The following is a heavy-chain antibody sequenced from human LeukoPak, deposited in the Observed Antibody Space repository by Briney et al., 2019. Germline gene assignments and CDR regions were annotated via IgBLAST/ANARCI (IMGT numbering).Heavy chain of an antibody. V-gene: IGHV3-23*01. Sequence: GGSLRLSCAASGFTFRRFAMTWVRQAPGKGLEWDSSIRGSGDGTSYADSVKGRFTVSRDNSMNTLYLQMDSLRAEDTAIYYCGRDPNGDYIGAFDFWGQGTLVTVSS. CDR2: IRGSGDGT. CDR3: GRDPNGDYIGAFDF. CDR1: GFTFRRFA. J-gene: IGHJ3*01. D-gene: IGHD4-17*01.